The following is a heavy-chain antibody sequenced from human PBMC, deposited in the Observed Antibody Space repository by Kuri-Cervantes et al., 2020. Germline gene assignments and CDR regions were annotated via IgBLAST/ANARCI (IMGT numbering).Heavy chain of an antibody. Sequence: GESLKISCAASGFTFSSYAMHWVRQAPGKGLEWVAVISYDGSNKYYADSVKGRFTISRDNSKNTLYLQMNSLKAEDTAVYYCARWGIAAAGTRWGQGTLVTVSS. CDR3: ARWGIAAAGTR. D-gene: IGHD6-13*01. CDR2: ISYDGSNK. V-gene: IGHV3-30-3*01. J-gene: IGHJ4*02. CDR1: GFTFSSYA.